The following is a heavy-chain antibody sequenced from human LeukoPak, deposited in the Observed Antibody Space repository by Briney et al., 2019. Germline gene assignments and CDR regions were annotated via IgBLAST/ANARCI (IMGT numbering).Heavy chain of an antibody. D-gene: IGHD5-18*01. Sequence: PGGSLRLSCAASGFSFSSFKMTWVRQAPGKGLVWVSYISNRDKDTNYADCVKGRFTISRDNAKNSLYLQMNSLRAEDTAVYYCAREGIGYGDFDYWGQGTLVTVSS. CDR3: AREGIGYGDFDY. V-gene: IGHV3-48*03. CDR2: ISNRDKDT. J-gene: IGHJ4*02. CDR1: GFSFSSFK.